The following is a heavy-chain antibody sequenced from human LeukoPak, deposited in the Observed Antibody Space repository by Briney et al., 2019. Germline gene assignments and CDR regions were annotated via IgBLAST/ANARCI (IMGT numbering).Heavy chain of an antibody. V-gene: IGHV3-11*05. J-gene: IGHJ5*02. D-gene: IGHD3-10*01. Sequence: GGSLRLSCAASGFTVSSNYMSWIRQAPGKGLEWVSYISSSSSYTNYADSVKGRFTISRDNAKNSLYLQMNSLRAEDTAVYYCARVAYYGSGSYYCSSWGQGTLVTVSS. CDR2: ISSSSSYT. CDR1: GFTVSSNY. CDR3: ARVAYYGSGSYYCSS.